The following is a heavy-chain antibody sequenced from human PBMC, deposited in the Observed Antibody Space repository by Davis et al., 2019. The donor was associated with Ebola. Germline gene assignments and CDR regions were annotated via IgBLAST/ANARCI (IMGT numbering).Heavy chain of an antibody. V-gene: IGHV4-59*01. Sequence: SETLSLTCSVSGGSIGNYYWSWIRQAPGKGLEWIGYVHYSGSTHYSPSLKSRATISVDTSNNQFSLTLSSVTAADTAIYYCARSLGAYAFDSWGQGALVTASS. CDR2: VHYSGST. CDR3: ARSLGAYAFDS. CDR1: GGSIGNYY. J-gene: IGHJ4*02. D-gene: IGHD3-16*01.